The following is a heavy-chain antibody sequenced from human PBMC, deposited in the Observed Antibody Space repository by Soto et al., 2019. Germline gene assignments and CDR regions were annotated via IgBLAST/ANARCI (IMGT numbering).Heavy chain of an antibody. CDR1: RDTFTGCY. Sequence: ASAKVSSKAPRDTFTGCYLHWVRQAPGQGLEWMGWISPSNGGTKYAQKFQGWVTLTRDTSINTAYMDLSRLRSDDTAVYYCGRELAVSGDYIFDYWGQGTVVTVSS. V-gene: IGHV1-2*04. D-gene: IGHD4-17*01. CDR3: GRELAVSGDYIFDY. CDR2: ISPSNGGT. J-gene: IGHJ4*02.